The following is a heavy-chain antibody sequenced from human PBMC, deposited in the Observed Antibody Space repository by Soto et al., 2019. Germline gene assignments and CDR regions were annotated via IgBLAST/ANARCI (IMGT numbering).Heavy chain of an antibody. CDR3: ARGSSGYSHYYYYYGMDV. Sequence: ASVKVSCKASGYTFTSYGISWVRQAPGQGLEWMGWISAYNGNTNYAQKLQGRVTMTTDTSTSTAYTELRSLRSDDTAVYYCARGSSGYSHYYYYYGMDVWGQGTTVTVSS. D-gene: IGHD3-22*01. CDR2: ISAYNGNT. J-gene: IGHJ6*02. CDR1: GYTFTSYG. V-gene: IGHV1-18*01.